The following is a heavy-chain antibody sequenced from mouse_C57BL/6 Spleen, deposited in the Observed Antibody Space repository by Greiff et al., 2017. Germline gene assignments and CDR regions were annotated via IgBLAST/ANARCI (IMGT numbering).Heavy chain of an antibody. CDR2: INPSNGGT. CDR3: AKGDSTGYFDY. J-gene: IGHJ2*01. Sequence: VQLQQPGTELVKPGASVKLSCKASGYTFTSYWMHWVKQRPGQGLEWIGNINPSNGGTNYNEKFKSKATLTVAKSSSTAYMQLSSLTSEGSAVYYCAKGDSTGYFDYWGQGTTLTVSS. V-gene: IGHV1-53*01. D-gene: IGHD3-2*02. CDR1: GYTFTSYW.